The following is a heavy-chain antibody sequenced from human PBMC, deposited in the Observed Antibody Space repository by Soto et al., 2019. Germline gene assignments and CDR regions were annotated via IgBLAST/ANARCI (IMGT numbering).Heavy chain of an antibody. CDR1: GGTFSTYP. CDR3: ATEGASIVGATGAFDM. Sequence: QEQLVQSGAEVKRPGSSVKVSCTASGGTFSTYPIHWVRQAPGQGLEWMGGIIPIFGSANFAQKFQGRVTITADKSTSRAYMELSSLRSEDTAIYYCATEGASIVGATGAFDMWGQGTLVSVSS. V-gene: IGHV1-69*06. CDR2: IIPIFGSA. J-gene: IGHJ3*02. D-gene: IGHD1-26*01.